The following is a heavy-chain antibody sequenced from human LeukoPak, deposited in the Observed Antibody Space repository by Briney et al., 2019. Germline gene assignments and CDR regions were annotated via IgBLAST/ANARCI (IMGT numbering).Heavy chain of an antibody. Sequence: ASVKVSCKASGYTFTNYDINWVRQATGQGLEWMGWMNPNSGNTGYAQKFQGRVTITRNTSISTAYMELSSLRSEDTAVYYCARVYAYSGYDGDYYYYYYMDVWGKGTTVTVSS. V-gene: IGHV1-8*01. CDR2: MNPNSGNT. CDR1: GYTFTNYD. J-gene: IGHJ6*03. D-gene: IGHD5-12*01. CDR3: ARVYAYSGYDGDYYYYYYMDV.